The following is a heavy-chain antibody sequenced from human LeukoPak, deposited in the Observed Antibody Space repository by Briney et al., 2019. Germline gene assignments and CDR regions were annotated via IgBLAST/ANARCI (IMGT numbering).Heavy chain of an antibody. V-gene: IGHV1-46*01. CDR2: IYPSGGWT. Sequence: ASVKVSCKASGASFINYYIHWVRQAPGQGLEWEGLIYPSGGWTNYAQKFQGRVTMTTDTSTSTVYMELSSLRSEDTAIYYCARDVPHNCFDPWGQGTLVTVSP. CDR3: ARDVPHNCFDP. CDR1: GASFINYY. J-gene: IGHJ5*02.